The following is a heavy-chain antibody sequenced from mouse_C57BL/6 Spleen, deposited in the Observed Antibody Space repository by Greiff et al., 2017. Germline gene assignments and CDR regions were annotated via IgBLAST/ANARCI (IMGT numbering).Heavy chain of an antibody. J-gene: IGHJ2*01. CDR3: TRRPEGY. CDR1: GYTFTDYE. CDR2: IDPETGGT. Sequence: VQLQESGAELVRPGASVTLSCKASGYTFTDYEMHWVKQTPVHGLEWIGAIDPETGGTAYNQKFKGKAILTADKSSSTAYMELRSLTSEDSAVYYCTRRPEGYWGQGTTLTVSS. V-gene: IGHV1-15*01.